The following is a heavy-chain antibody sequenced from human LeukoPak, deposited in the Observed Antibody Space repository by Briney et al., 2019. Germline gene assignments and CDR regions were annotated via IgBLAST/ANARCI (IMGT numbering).Heavy chain of an antibody. Sequence: GGSLRLSCAASGFTVSSNYMSWVRQAPGKGLEWVSDIYSDGTTFYADSVKGRFTISRDNSKNTLYLQMNSLRAEDTAVYYCAKGATLYYFDYWGQGTLVTVSS. CDR1: GFTVSSNY. J-gene: IGHJ4*02. CDR2: IYSDGTT. D-gene: IGHD1-26*01. V-gene: IGHV3-53*01. CDR3: AKGATLYYFDY.